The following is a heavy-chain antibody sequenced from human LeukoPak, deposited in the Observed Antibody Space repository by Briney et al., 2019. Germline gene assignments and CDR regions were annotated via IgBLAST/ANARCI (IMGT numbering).Heavy chain of an antibody. D-gene: IGHD4-17*01. CDR2: ISSIGST. CDR1: GDSFNTHY. V-gene: IGHV4-59*11. J-gene: IGHJ3*01. Sequence: SETLSLTCSVSGDSFNTHYWTWIRHPPGKGLEWIGYISSIGSTNYNPSLKSRVTITVDTSKKQFSLKMTSVTAADTAVYYCARDPTTVTKGFDVWGQGTMVTVSS. CDR3: ARDPTTVTKGFDV.